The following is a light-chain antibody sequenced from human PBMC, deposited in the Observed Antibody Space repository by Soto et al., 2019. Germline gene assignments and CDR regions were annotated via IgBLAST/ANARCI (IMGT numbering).Light chain of an antibody. CDR1: SSDVGGYTF. Sequence: QSALTQPASVSASPGQAIAISCTGTSSDVGGYTFVSWYQQHPGKAPKLMIYDVSNRPSGISNRFSGSKSGNTASLTISGLQAEDEADYYCSSITSRNTYVFGTGTKLTV. CDR2: DVS. CDR3: SSITSRNTYV. V-gene: IGLV2-14*01. J-gene: IGLJ1*01.